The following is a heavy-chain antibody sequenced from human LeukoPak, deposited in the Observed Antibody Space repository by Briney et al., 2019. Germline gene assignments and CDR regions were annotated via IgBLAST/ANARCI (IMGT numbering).Heavy chain of an antibody. Sequence: GASVNVSCMASGYTFTSYGISWVRQAPGQGLEWMGWISTYNGNTNYAQKLHGRVTMTIDTSTSTAYMELRSLSSADTAVYYCARDNPVVTLYYFDYWGQGTLVTVSS. CDR1: GYTFTSYG. J-gene: IGHJ4*02. V-gene: IGHV1-18*01. CDR3: ARDNPVVTLYYFDY. D-gene: IGHD4-23*01. CDR2: ISTYNGNT.